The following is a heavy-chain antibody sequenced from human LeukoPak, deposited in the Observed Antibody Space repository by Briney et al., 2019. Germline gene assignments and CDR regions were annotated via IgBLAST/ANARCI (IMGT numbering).Heavy chain of an antibody. CDR2: ISSDGRST. Sequence: GGSLRLSCAASGFTFSDNWMHWVRQAPGTGLVWVSVISSDGRSTIYADSVKGRFTISRDNAKNSLYLQMNSLRAEDTAVYYCARGLLAAAGIDYWGQGALVTVSS. CDR1: GFTFSDNW. CDR3: ARGLLAAAGIDY. D-gene: IGHD6-13*01. V-gene: IGHV3-74*01. J-gene: IGHJ4*02.